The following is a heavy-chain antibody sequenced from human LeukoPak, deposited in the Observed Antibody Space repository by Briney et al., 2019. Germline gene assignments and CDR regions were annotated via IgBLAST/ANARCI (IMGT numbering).Heavy chain of an antibody. V-gene: IGHV1-58*02. CDR2: IVPGSGNT. D-gene: IGHD6-13*01. CDR1: GFTFSSSG. J-gene: IGHJ6*02. Sequence: SSVKVSCKGSGFTFSSSGMQWVRQARGQRLEWIGWIVPGSGNTNYAQKFQERVTFTRDMSTSTAYMELSGLRSEDTAVYYCAAVLGQQLVYYGGMDVWGQGTTVTVSS. CDR3: AAVLGQQLVYYGGMDV.